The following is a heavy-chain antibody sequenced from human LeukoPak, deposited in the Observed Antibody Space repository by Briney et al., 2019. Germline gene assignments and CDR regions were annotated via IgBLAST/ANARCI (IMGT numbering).Heavy chain of an antibody. V-gene: IGHV1-2*02. CDR3: AREGAAAGSGGSAFDI. CDR2: INPNSGGT. CDR1: GYTFTGYY. D-gene: IGHD6-13*01. J-gene: IGHJ3*02. Sequence: ASVKVSCKASGYTFTGYYMHWVRQAPGQGLEWMGWINPNSGGTNYAQKFQGRVTMTRDTSISTAYMELSRLRSDDTAVYYCAREGAAAGSGGSAFDIWGQGTMVTVSS.